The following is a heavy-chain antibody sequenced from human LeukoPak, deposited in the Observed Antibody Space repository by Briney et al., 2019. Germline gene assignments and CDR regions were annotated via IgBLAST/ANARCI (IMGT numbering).Heavy chain of an antibody. CDR3: TKGVSAGGSGDTFDWYFDL. J-gene: IGHJ2*01. CDR2: ISWNSGTR. CDR1: GFTFDDYA. Sequence: GRSLRLSCAASGFTFDDYAMHWVRQAPGKGLEWLSGISWNSGTRGYADSVKGRFTISRDNAKNSLYLQMNSLRTEDTALYYCTKGVSAGGSGDTFDWYFDLWGRGTLVTVSS. V-gene: IGHV3-9*01. D-gene: IGHD2/OR15-2a*01.